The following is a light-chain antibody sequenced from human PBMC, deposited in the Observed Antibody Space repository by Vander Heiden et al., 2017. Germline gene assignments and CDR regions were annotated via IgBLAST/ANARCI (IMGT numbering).Light chain of an antibody. CDR1: QSVSSSY. CDR3: QHYGSSPRYT. J-gene: IGKJ2*01. Sequence: EIVLTQSPGTLSLSPGERATLSCRASQSVSSSYLAWYQQKPGQAPRLLIYGASSRATGIPDRFSARGSGTDFTLTISRLEPEDLAVYYCQHYGSSPRYTFGQGTKLEIK. V-gene: IGKV3-20*01. CDR2: GAS.